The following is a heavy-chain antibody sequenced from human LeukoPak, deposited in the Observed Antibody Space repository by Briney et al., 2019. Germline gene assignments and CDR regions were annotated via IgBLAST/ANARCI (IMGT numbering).Heavy chain of an antibody. D-gene: IGHD5-18*01. CDR1: GFTFSSYG. CDR3: ARDVGYSYGYGRHFDY. CDR2: ISYDGSNK. Sequence: PGRSLRLPCAASGFTFSSYGMHWVRQAPGKGLEWVAVISYDGSNKYYADSVKGRFTISRDNSKNTLYLQMNSLRAEDTAVYYCARDVGYSYGYGRHFDYWGQGTLVTVSS. J-gene: IGHJ4*02. V-gene: IGHV3-30*19.